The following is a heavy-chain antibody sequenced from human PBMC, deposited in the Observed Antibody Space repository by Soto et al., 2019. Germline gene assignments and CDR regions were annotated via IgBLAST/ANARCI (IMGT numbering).Heavy chain of an antibody. CDR2: MYHSGST. CDR1: GFSITRDYY. CDR3: ARLFNWNYKGPINF. V-gene: IGHV4-38-2*02. J-gene: IGHJ4*02. D-gene: IGHD1-7*01. Sequence: PSETLSLTCTVSGFSITRDYYWGWIRQPPGKGLEYIVSMYHSGSTYYNPSLKSRLSISVDTSKNQFSRRLRSMTAADTAVYYCARLFNWNYKGPINFWGQGILVTVSS.